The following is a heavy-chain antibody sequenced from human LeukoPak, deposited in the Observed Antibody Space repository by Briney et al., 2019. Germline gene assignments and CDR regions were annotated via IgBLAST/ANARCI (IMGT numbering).Heavy chain of an antibody. V-gene: IGHV4-59*12. J-gene: IGHJ3*02. CDR1: GGCISSFY. CDR2: IFYSGST. D-gene: IGHD3-22*01. CDR3: AKSNGYGLIDI. Sequence: SETLSLTCTVSGGCISSFYWSWIRQPPGKALEWIGNIFYSGSTYYSPSLKSRVTISLDTSRNQFSLKLNSVTAADTAVYYCAKSNGYGLIDIWGQGTMVTVSS.